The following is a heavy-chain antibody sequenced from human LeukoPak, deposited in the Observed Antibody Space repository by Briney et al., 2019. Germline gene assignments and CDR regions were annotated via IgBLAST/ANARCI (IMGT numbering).Heavy chain of an antibody. D-gene: IGHD2-21*01. CDR1: GFTFSSYA. CDR3: AKDRSLVMVVAILFDY. V-gene: IGHV3-23*01. J-gene: IGHJ4*02. Sequence: GGSLRLSCAASGFTFSSYAMSWVRQAPGKGLEWVSAISGSGGSTYYADSVKGRFTISRDNSKNTLYLQMNSLRAEDTAVYYCAKDRSLVMVVAILFDYWGQGTLVTVSS. CDR2: ISGSGGST.